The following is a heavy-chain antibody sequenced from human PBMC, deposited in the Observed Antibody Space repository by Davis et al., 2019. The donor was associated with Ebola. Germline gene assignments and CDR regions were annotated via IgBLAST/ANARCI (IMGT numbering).Heavy chain of an antibody. CDR1: GYSFTAYW. J-gene: IGHJ3*02. CDR2: FYPGDSDI. D-gene: IGHD4-17*01. CDR3: ARQRGYGDYVPADAFDI. V-gene: IGHV5-51*01. Sequence: GGSLRLSCKGSGYSFTAYWIGWVRQMPGKGLEWMGMFYPGDSDIRYSPSFQGQVTISADKSITTAYLQWSSLKASDTAMYYCARQRGYGDYVPADAFDIWGQGTIVTVSS.